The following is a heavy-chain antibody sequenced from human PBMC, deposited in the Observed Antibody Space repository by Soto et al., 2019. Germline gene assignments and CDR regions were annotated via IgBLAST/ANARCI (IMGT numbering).Heavy chain of an antibody. V-gene: IGHV1-3*01. Sequence: KFQGRVTITRDTSASTAYMELSSLRSEDTAVYYCARDVALSTGDYFDYWGQGTLVTVSS. D-gene: IGHD2-21*01. J-gene: IGHJ4*02. CDR3: ARDVALSTGDYFDY.